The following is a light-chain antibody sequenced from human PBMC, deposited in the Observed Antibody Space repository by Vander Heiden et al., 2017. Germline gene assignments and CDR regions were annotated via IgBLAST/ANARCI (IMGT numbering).Light chain of an antibody. Sequence: QSVLTPTPSPSRTPGQRVTRPCSGSSSNIGSNTVNWYQQLPGTAPKLLIYSNNQRPSGVPDRFSGSKSGTSAALAISGLQSEDEADYYCAAWDDSLNGWVFGGGTKLTVL. J-gene: IGLJ3*02. CDR1: SSNIGSNT. CDR2: SNN. CDR3: AAWDDSLNGWV. V-gene: IGLV1-44*01.